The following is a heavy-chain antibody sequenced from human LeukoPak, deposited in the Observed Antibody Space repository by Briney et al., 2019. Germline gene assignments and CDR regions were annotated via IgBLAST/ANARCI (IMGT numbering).Heavy chain of an antibody. CDR2: IYTSGST. J-gene: IGHJ6*03. Sequence: SETLSLTCTVSGGSISSGSYYWRWLRQPAGKGLEWFGRIYTSGSTNYNPSLKSRVTTSVDTSKNQFSLKLSSVTAADTAVYYCARDTLLLRYFDWSPMDVWGKGTTATVSS. V-gene: IGHV4-61*02. CDR1: GGSISSGSYY. D-gene: IGHD3-9*01. CDR3: ARDTLLLRYFDWSPMDV.